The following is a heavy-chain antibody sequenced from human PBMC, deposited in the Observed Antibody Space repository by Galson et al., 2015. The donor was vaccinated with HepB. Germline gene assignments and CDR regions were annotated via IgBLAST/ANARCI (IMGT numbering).Heavy chain of an antibody. J-gene: IGHJ3*02. CDR1: GFTFSSYR. D-gene: IGHD3-10*01. CDR2: ISTGGSTI. CDR3: ARGYYGSGSYTALDI. V-gene: IGHV3-48*02. Sequence: SLRLSCAASGFTFSSYRMNWVRQAPGKGLEWVSYISTGGSTIYYADSVKGRFTISRDNAKNSLYLQMNSLRDEDTAVYYCARGYYGSGSYTALDIWGQGTMVTVSS.